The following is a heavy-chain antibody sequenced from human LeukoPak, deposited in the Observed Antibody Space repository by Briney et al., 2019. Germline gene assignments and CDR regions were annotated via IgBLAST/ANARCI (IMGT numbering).Heavy chain of an antibody. J-gene: IGHJ4*02. CDR2: ISTDASST. D-gene: IGHD3-10*01. V-gene: IGHV3-74*01. CDR1: GFTFSSYW. Sequence: GGSLRLSCAGSGFTFSSYWMHWVRQAPGKGLVWVSRISTDASSTTYADSVKGRFTISRDNSKNTLYLQMNSLRAEDTAVYYCATYYGSGSYYKWADYWGQGTLVTVSS. CDR3: ATYYGSGSYYKWADY.